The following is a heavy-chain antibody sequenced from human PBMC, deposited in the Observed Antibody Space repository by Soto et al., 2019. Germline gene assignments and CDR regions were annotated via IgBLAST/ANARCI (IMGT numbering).Heavy chain of an antibody. V-gene: IGHV4-34*01. CDR2: INHSGST. Sequence: PSETLSLTCAVYGGSFSGYYWSWIRQPPGKGLEWIGEINHSGSTNYNPSLKSRVTISVDTSKNQFSLKLSSVTAADTAVYYCARGPQDDDSSGHARVLDYWGQGTLVTVSS. J-gene: IGHJ4*02. CDR1: GGSFSGYY. CDR3: ARGPQDDDSSGHARVLDY. D-gene: IGHD3-22*01.